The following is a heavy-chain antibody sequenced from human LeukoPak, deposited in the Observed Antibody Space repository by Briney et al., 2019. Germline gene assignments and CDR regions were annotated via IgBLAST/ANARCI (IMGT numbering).Heavy chain of an antibody. CDR2: IYTSGST. CDR1: GDSITSYY. J-gene: IGHJ6*03. V-gene: IGHV4-4*07. CDR3: ARGLYTSVAQYYMDV. D-gene: IGHD4-23*01. Sequence: PSETLSLTCTVSGDSITSYYWSWIRQPAGKGLEWIGRIYTSGSTNYNPSLKSRVTMSVDTSKTQFSLRLSSVTAADTAVYYCARGLYTSVAQYYMDVWGKGTTVTVSS.